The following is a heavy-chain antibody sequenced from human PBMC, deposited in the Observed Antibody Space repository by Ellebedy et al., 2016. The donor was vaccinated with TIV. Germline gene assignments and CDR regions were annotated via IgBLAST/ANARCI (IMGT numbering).Heavy chain of an antibody. CDR2: ISWNSGSM. CDR1: GFTFDDYA. Sequence: GGSLRLSCAASGFTFDDYAMHWVRQAPGMGLEWVSGISWNSGSMHYADSVKGRFTISRDNSKNTVDLQLNSVRAEDTAIYYCAKGIVNYFQRSAWIDLWGQGTLVTVSS. V-gene: IGHV3-9*01. J-gene: IGHJ5*02. CDR3: AKGIVNYFQRSAWIDL. D-gene: IGHD2/OR15-2a*01.